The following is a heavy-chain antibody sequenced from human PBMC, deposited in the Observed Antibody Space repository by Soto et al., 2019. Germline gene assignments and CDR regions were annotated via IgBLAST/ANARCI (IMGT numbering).Heavy chain of an antibody. CDR1: GYTFTIYG. V-gene: IGHV1-18*01. D-gene: IGHD3-16*01. Sequence: ASVKVSCKASGYTFTIYGISRVRQAPGQGLEWMGWISAYNGNTNYAQKLQGRVTMTTDTSTSTAYMELRSLRSDDTAVYYCARVTDDYIWGSYSFNWFDPWGQGTLVTVSS. CDR3: ARVTDDYIWGSYSFNWFDP. J-gene: IGHJ5*02. CDR2: ISAYNGNT.